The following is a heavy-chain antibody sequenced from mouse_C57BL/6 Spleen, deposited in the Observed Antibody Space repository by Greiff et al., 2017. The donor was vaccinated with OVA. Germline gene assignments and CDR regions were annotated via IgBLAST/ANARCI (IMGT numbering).Heavy chain of an antibody. CDR3: ARRELTTVVGTRAMDY. J-gene: IGHJ4*01. V-gene: IGHV1-69*01. Sequence: QVQLQQPGAELVMPGASVKLSCKASGYTFTSYWMHWVKQRPGQGLEWIGEIDPSDSYTNYNQKFKGKSTLTVAKSSSTAYMQLSSLTSEDAAVYYCARRELTTVVGTRAMDYWGQGTSVTVSS. D-gene: IGHD1-1*01. CDR2: IDPSDSYT. CDR1: GYTFTSYW.